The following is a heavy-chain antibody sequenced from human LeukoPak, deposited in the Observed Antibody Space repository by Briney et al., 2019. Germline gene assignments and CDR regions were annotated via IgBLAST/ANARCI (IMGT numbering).Heavy chain of an antibody. CDR3: SREPRGIVGNYYYYYMDV. CDR2: IIPIFGAA. CDR1: GGTFSSYA. D-gene: IGHD1-26*01. V-gene: IGHV1-69*05. J-gene: IGHJ6*03. Sequence: SVKVSCKASGGTFSSYAISWVRQAPGQGLEWMGRIIPIFGAANYAQKFQGRVTITTDESTSTAYMELSSLRSEDTAVYYCSREPRGIVGNYYYYYMDVWGKGTTVTVSS.